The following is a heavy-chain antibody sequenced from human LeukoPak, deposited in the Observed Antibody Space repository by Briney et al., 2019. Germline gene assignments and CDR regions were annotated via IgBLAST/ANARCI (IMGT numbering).Heavy chain of an antibody. V-gene: IGHV3-30-3*01. D-gene: IGHD1-26*01. CDR1: GFTFSSYA. CDR2: ISYDGSNK. Sequence: PGRSLRLSCAASGFTFSSYAMHWVRQAPGKGLEWVAVISYDGSNKYYADSVKGRFTISRDNSKNTLYLQMNNLRAEDTAVYYCARADWEGSGSYYFDYWGQGTLVTVSS. J-gene: IGHJ4*02. CDR3: ARADWEGSGSYYFDY.